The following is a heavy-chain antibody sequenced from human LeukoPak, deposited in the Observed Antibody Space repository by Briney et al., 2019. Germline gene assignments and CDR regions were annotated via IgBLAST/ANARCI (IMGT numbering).Heavy chain of an antibody. J-gene: IGHJ4*02. CDR3: AKVLGIAAAGGHY. D-gene: IGHD6-13*01. V-gene: IGHV3-30*18. CDR1: GFTFSSYG. Sequence: GGSLRLSCAASGFTFSSYGMHWVRQAPGKGLEWVAVISYDGSNKYYADSVKGRFTISRDNSKNTLYLQMNSLRAEDTAVYYCAKVLGIAAAGGHYWGQGTLVTVSS. CDR2: ISYDGSNK.